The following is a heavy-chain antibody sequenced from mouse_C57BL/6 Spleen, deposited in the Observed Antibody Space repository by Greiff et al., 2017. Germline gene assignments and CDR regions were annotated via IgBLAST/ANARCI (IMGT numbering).Heavy chain of an antibody. J-gene: IGHJ3*01. CDR3: GRHGSSSWFAY. D-gene: IGHD1-1*01. Sequence: DVMLVESGGGLVKPGGSLKLSCAASGFTFSDYGMHWVRQAPEKGLEWVAYISSGSSSSYYADTMKGRFTISRDNAKNTLFLQMTRMRSEDTAMYYYGRHGSSSWFAYWGQGTLVTVSA. CDR1: GFTFSDYG. CDR2: ISSGSSSS. V-gene: IGHV5-17*01.